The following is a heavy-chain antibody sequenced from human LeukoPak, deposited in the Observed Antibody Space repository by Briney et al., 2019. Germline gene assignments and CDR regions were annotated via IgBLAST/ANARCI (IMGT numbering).Heavy chain of an antibody. V-gene: IGHV1-18*04. D-gene: IGHD4-23*01. Sequence: ASVKVSCKASGYTFTSYSINWVRRAPGQGLEWMGWISPSNGDTSYAQKVRDRVTMTTDTSTRTVYMELRSLGSDDTAIYYCARGSGWELRHFFFDDWGQGTLVTVSS. J-gene: IGHJ4*02. CDR1: GYTFTSYS. CDR3: ARGSGWELRHFFFDD. CDR2: ISPSNGDT.